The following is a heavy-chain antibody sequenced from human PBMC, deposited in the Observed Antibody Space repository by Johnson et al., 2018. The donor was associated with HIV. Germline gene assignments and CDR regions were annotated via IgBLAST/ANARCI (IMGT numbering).Heavy chain of an antibody. J-gene: IGHJ3*02. V-gene: IGHV3-30*02. CDR2: IRYDGSDK. Sequence: QMLLVESGGGVVQPGGSLRLSCAASGFTFSSYGMHWVRRTPGKGLEWVAFIRYDGSDKSYADSVKGRFIISSDNSKNTLYLQMNSLRAEDTAVYYCAKDLSGYSYGYGAFDIWGQGTMVTVSS. CDR3: AKDLSGYSYGYGAFDI. D-gene: IGHD5-18*01. CDR1: GFTFSSYG.